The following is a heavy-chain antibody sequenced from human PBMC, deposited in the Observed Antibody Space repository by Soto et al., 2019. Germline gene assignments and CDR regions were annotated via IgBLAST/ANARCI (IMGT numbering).Heavy chain of an antibody. CDR3: ARGGTGTFGYYYYDGMDV. J-gene: IGHJ6*02. V-gene: IGHV4-34*01. CDR2: INHSGST. D-gene: IGHD1-1*01. Sequence: PSETLSLTCAVYVGAFSGDYWSWIGQPPGKGLELIGEINHSGSTNYNPSLKSRVTISVDTSKNQFSLKLSSVPAADTAVYYCARGGTGTFGYYYYDGMDVWGEGTTVTVS. CDR1: VGAFSGDY.